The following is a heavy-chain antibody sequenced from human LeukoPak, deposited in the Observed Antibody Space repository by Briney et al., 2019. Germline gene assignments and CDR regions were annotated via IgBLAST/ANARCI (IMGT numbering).Heavy chain of an antibody. D-gene: IGHD3-22*01. J-gene: IGHJ4*02. V-gene: IGHV3-20*01. CDR3: ARHGSLIVVVIASLDY. CDR2: INWNGGST. Sequence: GGSLRLSCAASGFTFDDYGMSWVRQAPGKGLEWVSGINWNGGSTGYADSVKGRFTISRDNAKNSLYLQMNSLRAEDTALYHCARHGSLIVVVIASLDYWGQGTLVTVSS. CDR1: GFTFDDYG.